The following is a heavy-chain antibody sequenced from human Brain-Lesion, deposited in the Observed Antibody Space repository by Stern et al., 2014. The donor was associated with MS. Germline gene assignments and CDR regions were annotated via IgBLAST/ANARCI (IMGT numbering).Heavy chain of an antibody. V-gene: IGHV1-2*02. CDR3: ARDQRGITIFGVVTDYYYLGMDV. CDR2: IKPNTGGT. D-gene: IGHD3-3*01. CDR1: GYIFPGYY. J-gene: IGHJ6*02. Sequence: VQLVESGAEVKKPGASVKVSCKTSGYIFPGYYIHWVRQAPGQGLEWMAWIKPNTGGTKYAQKFQGRVSMSRDTAISTAYVELSSLTSDDTAVYYCARDQRGITIFGVVTDYYYLGMDVWGQGTTVTVSS.